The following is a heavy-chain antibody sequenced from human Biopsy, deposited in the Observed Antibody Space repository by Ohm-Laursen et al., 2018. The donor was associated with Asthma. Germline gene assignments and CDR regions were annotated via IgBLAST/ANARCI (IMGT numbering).Heavy chain of an antibody. CDR2: VNTGNGDT. J-gene: IGHJ3*01. Sequence: ASVKVSCKASGYNFISFAIHWVRQAPGQRLEWMGWVNTGNGDTKYSQKFQGRVTITRDTSANTAYMELRSLRSEDTATYYCARTYYDFLTGQVKDVFGVWGQGTMVPVSS. V-gene: IGHV1-3*04. D-gene: IGHD3-9*01. CDR3: ARTYYDFLTGQVKDVFGV. CDR1: GYNFISFA.